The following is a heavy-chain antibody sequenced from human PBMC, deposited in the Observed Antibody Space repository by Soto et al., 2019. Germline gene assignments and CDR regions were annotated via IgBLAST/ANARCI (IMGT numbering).Heavy chain of an antibody. V-gene: IGHV3-33*01. D-gene: IGHD4-17*01. CDR2: IYYDGSNK. CDR3: ARVGGTVTSDY. J-gene: IGHJ4*02. Sequence: QMQLVESGGGVVQPGGSLRLSCAASGFTFGAYGMHWVRQAPGKGLEWVAMIYYDGSNKYYADSMKGRVTISRDNSKNTLFLQMNSLRAEDTAVYYCARVGGTVTSDYWGQGTLVNVSS. CDR1: GFTFGAYG.